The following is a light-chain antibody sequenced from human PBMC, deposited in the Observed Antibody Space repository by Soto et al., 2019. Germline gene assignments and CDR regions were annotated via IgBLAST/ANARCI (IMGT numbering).Light chain of an antibody. CDR3: QQYTNWPPYT. J-gene: IGKJ2*01. CDR2: GAS. CDR1: QSVSSN. Sequence: EIVMTQSPATLSVSPGERATLSCRASQSVSSNLAWYQQKPGQAPRLLIYGASTRATGIPARFSGSGSGTEVTLTIISRQSEDFAVYYCQQYTNWPPYTFGQGTKLEIK. V-gene: IGKV3-15*01.